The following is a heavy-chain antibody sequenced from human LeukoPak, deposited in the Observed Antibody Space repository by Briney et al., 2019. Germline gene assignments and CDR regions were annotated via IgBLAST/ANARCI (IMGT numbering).Heavy chain of an antibody. D-gene: IGHD3-10*01. CDR1: GYTFTSYY. V-gene: IGHV1-46*01. Sequence: GASVKVSCKASGYTFTSYYMHWLRQAPGQGLEWMGIINPSGGSTSYAQKFQGRVTMTRDTSTSTVYMELSSLRSEDTAVYYCARASVLKGFDYWGQGTLVTVSS. CDR2: INPSGGST. CDR3: ARASVLKGFDY. J-gene: IGHJ4*02.